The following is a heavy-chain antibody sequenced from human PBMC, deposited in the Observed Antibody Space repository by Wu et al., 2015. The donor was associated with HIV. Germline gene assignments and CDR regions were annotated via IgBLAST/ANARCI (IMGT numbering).Heavy chain of an antibody. CDR1: GGTFSSYA. V-gene: IGHV1-69*12. Sequence: QVQLVQSGAEVKKPGSSVKVSCKASGGTFSSYAISWVRQAPGQGLEWMGGIIPIFGTANYAQKFQGRVTITADESTSTAYMELSSLRSEDTAVYYCARDEGCSSTSCRGSQNPDTYYYYMDVWGKGTTVTVSS. CDR2: IIPIFGTA. CDR3: ARDEGCSSTSCRGSQNPDTYYYYMDV. J-gene: IGHJ6*03. D-gene: IGHD2-2*01.